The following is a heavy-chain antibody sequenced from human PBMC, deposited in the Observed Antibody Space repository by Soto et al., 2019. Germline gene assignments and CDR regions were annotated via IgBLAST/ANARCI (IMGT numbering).Heavy chain of an antibody. J-gene: IGHJ4*02. CDR3: ASRGRGSRVDY. V-gene: IGHV4-4*02. Sequence: SETLSLTCAVSGGSFTSNNWWTWVRQPPGQGLEWIGEIYRTGSTNYSRSRKSRVTISTDRSENQCSQKVTSPTAADTAVYYCASRGRGSRVDYLGQGTLVT. CDR1: GGSFTSNNW. D-gene: IGHD3-10*01. CDR2: IYRTGST.